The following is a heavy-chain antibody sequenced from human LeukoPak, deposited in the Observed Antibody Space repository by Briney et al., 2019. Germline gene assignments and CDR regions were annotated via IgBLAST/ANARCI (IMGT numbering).Heavy chain of an antibody. CDR2: IIPILGIA. Sequence: SVKVSCKASGGPFSSYTISWVRQAPGQGLEWMGRIIPILGIANYAQKFQGRVTITADKSTSTAYMELSSLRSEDTAVYYCARALWYMTTVTYNWFDRWGQGTLVTVSS. D-gene: IGHD4-11*01. CDR1: GGPFSSYT. CDR3: ARALWYMTTVTYNWFDR. V-gene: IGHV1-69*02. J-gene: IGHJ5*02.